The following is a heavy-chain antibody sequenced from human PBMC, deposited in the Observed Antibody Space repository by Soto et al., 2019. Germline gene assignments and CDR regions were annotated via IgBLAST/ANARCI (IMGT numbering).Heavy chain of an antibody. D-gene: IGHD7-27*01. CDR2: MNPNSGDT. Sequence: VASVKVSCKASGYTFINYDINWVRQATGQGLEWMGWMNPNSGDTGYAQKFQGRVSMTRNAAISTAFMELSSLESDDTAVYYCARNRRETGDFDYWGQGTLVTVSS. J-gene: IGHJ4*02. CDR3: ARNRRETGDFDY. CDR1: GYTFINYD. V-gene: IGHV1-8*01.